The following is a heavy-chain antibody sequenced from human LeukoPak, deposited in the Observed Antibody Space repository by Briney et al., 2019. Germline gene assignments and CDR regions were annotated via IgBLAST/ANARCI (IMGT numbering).Heavy chain of an antibody. D-gene: IGHD6-19*01. J-gene: IGHJ4*02. Sequence: GGSLRLSCVASGFTFRNYDMHWVRQATGKGLEWVSGIGAAGDTYYPGSVKGRFTVSRENANNSLYLQMNSLRAGDTAMYYCARDRAGDFDYWGQGTLVTVSS. V-gene: IGHV3-13*04. CDR2: IGAAGDT. CDR3: ARDRAGDFDY. CDR1: GFTFRNYD.